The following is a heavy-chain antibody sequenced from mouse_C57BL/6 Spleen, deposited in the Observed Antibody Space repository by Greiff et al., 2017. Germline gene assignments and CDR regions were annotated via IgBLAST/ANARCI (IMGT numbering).Heavy chain of an antibody. V-gene: IGHV14-3*01. CDR1: GFNINNTY. CDR2: IDPSNGNT. Sequence: VQLQQSVAELVRPGASVKLSCTASGFNINNTYLHWVKQRPEQGLEWIGRIDPSNGNTKYAPKFQGKATITADTSSNTAYLQLSSLTSEDTAIYYCAVTTVVARDYFDYWGQGTTLTVA. D-gene: IGHD1-1*01. CDR3: AVTTVVARDYFDY. J-gene: IGHJ2*01.